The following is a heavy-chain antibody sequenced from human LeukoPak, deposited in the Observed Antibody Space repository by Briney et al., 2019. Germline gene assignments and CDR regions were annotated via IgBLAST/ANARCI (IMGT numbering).Heavy chain of an antibody. V-gene: IGHV1-2*02. CDR1: GYTFTGYY. D-gene: IGHD2-15*01. CDR3: AREEVVVVAATEYNWFDP. J-gene: IGHJ5*02. CDR2: INPNSGGT. Sequence: AASVKVSCKASGYTFTGYYMHWVRQAPGQGLEWMGWINPNSGGTNYAQKFQGRVTMTRDTSISTAYMEPSRLRSDDTAVYYCAREEVVVVAATEYNWFDPWGQGTLVTVSS.